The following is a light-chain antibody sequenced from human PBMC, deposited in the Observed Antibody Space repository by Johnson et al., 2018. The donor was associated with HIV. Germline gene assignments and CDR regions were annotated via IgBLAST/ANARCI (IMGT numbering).Light chain of an antibody. CDR2: DNN. CDR3: GTWDISLSVGYV. J-gene: IGLJ1*01. CDR1: SSNIENNY. V-gene: IGLV1-51*01. Sequence: QSVLTQPPSVSAASGQKVDISCSGSSSNIENNYLSWYQQLPHTAPKLLISDNNKRPSGIPDRFSGSKSGTSATLAITGLQTGDEADYYCGTWDISLSVGYVFGTGTKVTVL.